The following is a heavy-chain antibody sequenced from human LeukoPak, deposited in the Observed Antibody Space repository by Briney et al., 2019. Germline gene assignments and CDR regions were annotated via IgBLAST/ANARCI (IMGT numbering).Heavy chain of an antibody. D-gene: IGHD3-10*01. CDR1: GYSISSGYY. Sequence: SETLSLTCAVSGYSISSGYYWCRSRQPPGKGVEWCGSIYHRRSTYYTTSLKSRITISVDTSKNQFSLELSSVTGADTAVYYCARSSGGFGGSDFDYWGQRTLVTVSS. CDR2: IYHRRST. V-gene: IGHV4-38-2*01. J-gene: IGHJ4*02. CDR3: ARSSGGFGGSDFDY.